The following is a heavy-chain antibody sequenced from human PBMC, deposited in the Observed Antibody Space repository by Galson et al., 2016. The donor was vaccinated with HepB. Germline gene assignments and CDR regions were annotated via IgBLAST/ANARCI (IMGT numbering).Heavy chain of an antibody. D-gene: IGHD3-16*01. J-gene: IGHJ6*02. CDR3: ARDVGHLYGLRFFYGIDV. Sequence: SETLSPTCSVSGASIANNQWSWIRHPPGKGLEWIGYIDDSGNIKYSRSLQSRVTISINVSKNQFSLNVTSVTGGDTAVYFCARDVGHLYGLRFFYGIDVWGQGTTVTVS. V-gene: IGHV4-59*13. CDR2: IDDSGNI. CDR1: GASIANNQ.